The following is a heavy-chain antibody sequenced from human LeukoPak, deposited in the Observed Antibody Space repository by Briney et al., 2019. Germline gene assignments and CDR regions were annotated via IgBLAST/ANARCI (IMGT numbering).Heavy chain of an antibody. Sequence: SETLSLTCTVSGGSISSYYWSWIRQPAGKGLEWIGLFHHTVGTDYKPSLKSRVTISGDRTNNQLSLTLSSVTAADTAVYYCVRGGGLPNCGGYCPPDTWGQGKMVIVSS. CDR1: GGSISSYY. CDR2: FHHTVGT. D-gene: IGHD2-21*02. V-gene: IGHV4-4*07. CDR3: VRGGGLPNCGGYCPPDT. J-gene: IGHJ3*02.